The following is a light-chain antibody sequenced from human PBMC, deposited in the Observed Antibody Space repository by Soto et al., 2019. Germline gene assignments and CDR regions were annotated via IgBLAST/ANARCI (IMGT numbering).Light chain of an antibody. CDR1: QTISNW. Sequence: DIQMTQSPSTLSASVGDRVTITCRASQTISNWVGWYQQKPGKAPKLLIYDASILESGVPSRFSGSGSGTEFTLTISSLQPDDFAAYYCQHYSSYSSTFGQGTKVDIK. J-gene: IGKJ1*01. CDR3: QHYSSYSST. CDR2: DAS. V-gene: IGKV1-5*01.